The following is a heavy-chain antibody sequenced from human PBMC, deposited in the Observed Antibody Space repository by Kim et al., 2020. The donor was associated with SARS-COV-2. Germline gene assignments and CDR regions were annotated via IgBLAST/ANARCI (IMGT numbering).Heavy chain of an antibody. D-gene: IGHD2-21*02. Sequence: SETLSLTCTVSGGSISSSSYYWGWIRQPPGKGLEWIGSIYYSGITYHNPSLKSRVTISVDTSKKQFSLRLNYVTAADTAVYHCARQSGFGDPAGIFDFWGQGTLVTVSS. CDR3: ARQSGFGDPAGIFDF. CDR1: GGSISSSSYY. J-gene: IGHJ4*02. CDR2: IYYSGIT. V-gene: IGHV4-39*01.